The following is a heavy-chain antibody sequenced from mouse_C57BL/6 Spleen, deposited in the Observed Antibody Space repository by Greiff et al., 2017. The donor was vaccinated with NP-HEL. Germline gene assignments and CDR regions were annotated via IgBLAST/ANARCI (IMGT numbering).Heavy chain of an antibody. CDR1: GYTFTSYW. CDR2: IYPGSGST. V-gene: IGHV1-55*01. D-gene: IGHD4-1*01. Sequence: QVQLQQPGAELVKPGASVKMSCKASGYTFTSYWITWVKQRPGQGLEWIGDIYPGSGSTNDNEKFKSKATLTVNTSSSTAYMQLNSLTSEDSAVYYCARWGLTGNYWGQGTTLTVSS. J-gene: IGHJ2*01. CDR3: ARWGLTGNY.